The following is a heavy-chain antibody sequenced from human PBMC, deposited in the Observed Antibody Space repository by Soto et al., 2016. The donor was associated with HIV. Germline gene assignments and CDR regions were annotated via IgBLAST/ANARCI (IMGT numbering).Heavy chain of an antibody. V-gene: IGHV3-21*01. J-gene: IGHJ4*02. D-gene: IGHD3-10*01. CDR3: ARDDPSYVLN. Sequence: EVQLVESGEAWSSLGSLRLSCAASGFTFSSYSMNWVRQAPGKGLEWVSSISSSSSDIYYADSVKGRFTISRDNAKNSLYLQMNSLRAEDTAVYYCARDDPSYVLNWGQGTLGHRLL. CDR1: GFTFSSYS. CDR2: ISSSSSDI.